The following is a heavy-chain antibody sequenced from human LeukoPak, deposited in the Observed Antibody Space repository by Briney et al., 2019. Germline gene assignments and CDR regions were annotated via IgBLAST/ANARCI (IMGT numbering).Heavy chain of an antibody. CDR2: ISGSGGST. D-gene: IGHD3-16*01. CDR3: AKDLGDFGGAFDI. Sequence: GGSLRLSCVASGFTFSSYEMNWVRQAPGKGLEWVSAISGSGGSTYYADSVKGRFTISRDNSKNTLYLQMNSLRAEDTAVYYCAKDLGDFGGAFDIWGQGTMVTVSS. J-gene: IGHJ3*02. CDR1: GFTFSSYE. V-gene: IGHV3-23*01.